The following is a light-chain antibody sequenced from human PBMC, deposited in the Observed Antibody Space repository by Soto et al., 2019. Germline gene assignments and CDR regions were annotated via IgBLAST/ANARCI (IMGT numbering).Light chain of an antibody. Sequence: IQLTQSPSSLSASVGDRVTITCRASQDINIFLAWNQQKPGKAPKLLIYGESTLQSGVPSRFSGSASRKEFTLTISGLQPEDFATYYCQQLNSFPIPFGPGTKVDIK. CDR1: QDINIF. CDR3: QQLNSFPIP. J-gene: IGKJ3*01. CDR2: GES. V-gene: IGKV1-9*01.